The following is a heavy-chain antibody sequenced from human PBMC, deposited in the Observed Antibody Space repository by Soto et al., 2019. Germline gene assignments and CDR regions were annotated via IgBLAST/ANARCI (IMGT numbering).Heavy chain of an antibody. CDR1: GFTFDDYG. Sequence: GGSLRLSCAASGFTFDDYGMSWVRQAPGKGLEWVSGINWNGGSTGYADSVKGRFTISRDNAKNSLYLQMNSLRAEDTALYHCARGGEVATITDWFDPWGQGTLVTVSS. J-gene: IGHJ5*02. D-gene: IGHD5-12*01. CDR3: ARGGEVATITDWFDP. CDR2: INWNGGST. V-gene: IGHV3-20*01.